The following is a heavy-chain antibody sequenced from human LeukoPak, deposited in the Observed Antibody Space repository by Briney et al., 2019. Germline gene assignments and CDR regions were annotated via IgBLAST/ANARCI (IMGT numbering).Heavy chain of an antibody. CDR1: GGTGSSYA. Sequence: SVKRSCKASGGTGSSYAISWVRQAPGQGLEWMGGITPIFGTANYAQKFQGRVTITADESTSTAYMELSSLTSEDTAVHYCASCGSSTSCYTYYYYYMDVWGKGTTVTVSS. J-gene: IGHJ6*03. D-gene: IGHD2-2*02. CDR2: ITPIFGTA. CDR3: ASCGSSTSCYTYYYYYMDV. V-gene: IGHV1-69*13.